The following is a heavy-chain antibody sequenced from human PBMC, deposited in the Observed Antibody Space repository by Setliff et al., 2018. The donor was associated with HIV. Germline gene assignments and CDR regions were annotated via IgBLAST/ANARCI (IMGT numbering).Heavy chain of an antibody. J-gene: IGHJ5*02. CDR3: ARENGWLFGWFDP. Sequence: SETLSLTCTVSGDSITSGGYSWTWIRRPPGKALEWVGYIYYSGRTSHSGSTYYNPSVASRITISGDTSKNQFSLKLTSVTAADTAIYYCARENGWLFGWFDPWGQGTPVTVSS. CDR1: GDSITSGGYS. V-gene: IGHV4-30-4*08. D-gene: IGHD3-22*01. CDR2: IYYSGRTSHSGST.